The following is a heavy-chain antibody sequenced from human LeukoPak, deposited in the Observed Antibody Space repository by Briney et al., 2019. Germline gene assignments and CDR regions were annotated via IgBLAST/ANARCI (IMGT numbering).Heavy chain of an antibody. Sequence: SQTLSLTCTVSGGSISGINYYWTWIPQPAGKGLEWIGRIYTTGSSNYNPSLKSLATISVNTSNNQFSLKLSSVTAADTAVYYCARVSPSGVWDVWGQGTTVTVSS. CDR2: IYTTGSS. CDR3: ARVSPSGVWDV. CDR1: GGSISGINYY. D-gene: IGHD3-10*01. J-gene: IGHJ6*02. V-gene: IGHV4-61*02.